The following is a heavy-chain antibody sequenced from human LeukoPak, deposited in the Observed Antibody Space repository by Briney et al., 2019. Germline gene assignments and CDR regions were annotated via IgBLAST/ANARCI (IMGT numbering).Heavy chain of an antibody. CDR3: ARHLMITLVEVRPQGLRHV. CDR2: IYPGDSDT. Sequence: ESLQLSCLCFQYSQTSYWIGSVRQMPGNCLEWMGVIYPGDSDTRYSASFQGQVTISADKSISTAYLQWSRLKASDTDMYYCARHLMITLVEVRPQGLRHVWDQGPTVTVSS. CDR1: QYSQTSYW. D-gene: IGHD3-16*01. J-gene: IGHJ6*02. V-gene: IGHV5-51*01.